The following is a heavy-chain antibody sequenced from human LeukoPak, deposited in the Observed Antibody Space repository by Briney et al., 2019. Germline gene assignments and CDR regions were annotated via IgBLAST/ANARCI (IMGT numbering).Heavy chain of an antibody. CDR3: AMRGDILEIPATYMFDY. V-gene: IGHV3-48*01. Sequence: GGSLRLSCAASGFTFSSYTMNWVRQAPGKGLEWVSYISSSGSIIYYADSVKGRFTISRDNAKSSLYLQMNSLRAEDSAVYYCAMRGDILEIPATYMFDYWGQGTLVTVSS. J-gene: IGHJ4*02. CDR2: ISSSGSII. D-gene: IGHD2-2*01. CDR1: GFTFSSYT.